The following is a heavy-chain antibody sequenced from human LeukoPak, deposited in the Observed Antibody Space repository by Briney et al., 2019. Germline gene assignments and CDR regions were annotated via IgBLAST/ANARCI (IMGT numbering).Heavy chain of an antibody. V-gene: IGHV3-53*01. Sequence: GGSLRLSCAASGFIVSSTYMTWVRQAPGKGLQWISLIYSGGTTYYADSAKGRFTISRDNSKNTLYLQMDSLRAEDTAVYFCARGLGSGTYTDYYMDVWGKGTTVTVSS. D-gene: IGHD3-10*01. J-gene: IGHJ6*03. CDR2: IYSGGTT. CDR3: ARGLGSGTYTDYYMDV. CDR1: GFIVSSTY.